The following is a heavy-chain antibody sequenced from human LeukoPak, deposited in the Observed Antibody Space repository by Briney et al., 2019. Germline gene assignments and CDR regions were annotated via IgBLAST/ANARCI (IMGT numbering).Heavy chain of an antibody. D-gene: IGHD3-10*02. Sequence: PSETLSLTCTVSGGSIRSYYWSWVRQPPGKGLEWIGYIYYSGSTNYNPSLKSRVTISVDTSKNQFSLKLSSVTAADTAVYYCARASLFGEGEYWGQGTLVTVSS. CDR1: GGSIRSYY. V-gene: IGHV4-59*01. CDR3: ARASLFGEGEY. CDR2: IYYSGST. J-gene: IGHJ4*02.